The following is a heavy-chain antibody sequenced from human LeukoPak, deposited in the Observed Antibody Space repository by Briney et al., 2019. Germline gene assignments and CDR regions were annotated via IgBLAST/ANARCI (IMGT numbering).Heavy chain of an antibody. CDR3: ARGRNYYGSGSYYGAMYAFDI. V-gene: IGHV4-4*02. D-gene: IGHD3-10*01. Sequence: SGTLSLTCAVSGGSISSSNWWSWVRQPPGKGLEWIGEIYHSGSTNYNPSLKSRVTISVDKSKNQFSLKLSSVTDADTAVYYCARGRNYYGSGSYYGAMYAFDIWGQGTMVTVSS. J-gene: IGHJ3*02. CDR2: IYHSGST. CDR1: GGSISSSNW.